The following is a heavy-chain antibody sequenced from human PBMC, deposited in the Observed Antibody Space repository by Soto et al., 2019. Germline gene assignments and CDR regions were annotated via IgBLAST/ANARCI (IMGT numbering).Heavy chain of an antibody. CDR2: ISSSSSTI. CDR3: ARANSFYYYMDV. D-gene: IGHD4-4*01. J-gene: IGHJ6*03. Sequence: PGGYLRLSCAASGFTFSSYSMNWVRQAPGKGLEWVSYISSSSSTIYCADSVKGRFTISRDNAKNSLYLQMNSLRAEDTAVYYCARANSFYYYMDVWGKGTTVTDSS. V-gene: IGHV3-48*01. CDR1: GFTFSSYS.